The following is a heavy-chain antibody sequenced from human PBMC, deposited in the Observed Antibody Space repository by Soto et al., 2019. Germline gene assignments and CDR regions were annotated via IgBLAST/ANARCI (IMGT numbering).Heavy chain of an antibody. V-gene: IGHV4-59*01. D-gene: IGHD1-26*01. Sequence: SETLSLTCTVSGGSISSYYWSWIRQPPGKGLEWIGYIHYSGSANYNPSPMSRVTISVDSSKNQFSLKLSSVTAADTAVYYCARDQNGSPHFDYWGQGTLVTVSS. CDR2: IHYSGSA. J-gene: IGHJ4*02. CDR1: GGSISSYY. CDR3: ARDQNGSPHFDY.